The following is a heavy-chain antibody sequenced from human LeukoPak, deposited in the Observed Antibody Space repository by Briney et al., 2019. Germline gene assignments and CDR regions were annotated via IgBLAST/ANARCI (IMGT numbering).Heavy chain of an antibody. V-gene: IGHV3-11*01. CDR2: ISSSGSTI. Sequence: GGSLRLSCAASGFTFSDYYMSWIRQAPGKGLEWVSYISSSGSTIYYADSVKGRFTISRDNAKSSLYLKMNSLRAEDTAVYYCARDFHYYDSSGYRPELDYWGQGTLVTVSS. CDR1: GFTFSDYY. J-gene: IGHJ4*02. D-gene: IGHD3-22*01. CDR3: ARDFHYYDSSGYRPELDY.